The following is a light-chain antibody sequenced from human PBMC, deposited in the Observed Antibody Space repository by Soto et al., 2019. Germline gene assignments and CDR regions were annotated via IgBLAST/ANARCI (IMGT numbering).Light chain of an antibody. V-gene: IGKV3-20*01. CDR3: QQYGSSPPWT. J-gene: IGKJ1*01. CDR1: QSISSW. CDR2: GAS. Sequence: TQSPSTLSASVGDRVTITCRASQSISSWLAWYQQKPGQAPRLLIYGASSRATGITDRFSGSGSGTDFTLTISRLEPEDFAVYYCQQYGSSPPWTFGQGTKVDIK.